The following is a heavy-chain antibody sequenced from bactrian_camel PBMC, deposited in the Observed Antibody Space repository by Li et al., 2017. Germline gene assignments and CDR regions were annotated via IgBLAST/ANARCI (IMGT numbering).Heavy chain of an antibody. V-gene: IGHV3S66*01. J-gene: IGHJ4*01. D-gene: IGHD2*01. CDR1: GLSFDDAD. CDR3: AAPSSGRGCAKTGASWVKN. Sequence: VQLVESGGGLVQPGGSLRLSCQISGLSFDDADMGWFRLRPGHNCELVSRIRSQGSPFYLDSVKGRFTIRRDNAKNTVTLEMNSLKPEDSGMYYCAAPSSGRGCAKTGASWVKNWGQGTQVTVS. CDR2: IRSQGSP.